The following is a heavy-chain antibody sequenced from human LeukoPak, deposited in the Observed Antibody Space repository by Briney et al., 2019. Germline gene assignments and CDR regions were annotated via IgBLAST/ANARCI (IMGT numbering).Heavy chain of an antibody. Sequence: GASVKVSCKASGYTFTSYYMHWVRQAPGQGLEGMGIINPSGGSTSYAQKFQGRVTMTRDTSTSTVYMEMRSLRSEDTAVYYCARGASPYDSSGYYSNWGQGTLVTVSS. D-gene: IGHD3-22*01. CDR2: INPSGGST. J-gene: IGHJ4*02. CDR3: ARGASPYDSSGYYSN. CDR1: GYTFTSYY. V-gene: IGHV1-46*01.